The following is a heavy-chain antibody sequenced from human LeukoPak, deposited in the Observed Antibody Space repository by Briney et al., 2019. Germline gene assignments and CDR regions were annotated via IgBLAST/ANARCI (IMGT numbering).Heavy chain of an antibody. CDR3: ARGEGSSGWYGVDY. J-gene: IGHJ4*02. CDR2: ISSSSSYT. Sequence: GGSLRLSCAASGFTFSDYYMSWIRQAPGKGPEWVSYISSSSSYTNYADSVKGRFTISRDNAKDSLYLQMNSLRAEDTAVYYCARGEGSSGWYGVDYWGQGTLVTVSS. V-gene: IGHV3-11*06. D-gene: IGHD6-19*01. CDR1: GFTFSDYY.